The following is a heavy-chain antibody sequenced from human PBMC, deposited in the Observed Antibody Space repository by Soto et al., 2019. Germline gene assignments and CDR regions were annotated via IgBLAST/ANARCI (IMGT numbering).Heavy chain of an antibody. J-gene: IGHJ4*02. CDR1: GGTFSSYA. CDR3: ARVSPNDYYASSGPAAFNYFDY. V-gene: IGHV1-69*01. Sequence: QVQLVQSGAEVKKPGSSVKVSCKASGGTFSSYAISWVRQAPGQGLEWMGGIIPIFGTANYAQKFQGRVTITADESTSTAYMELSSLRSEDTAVYSCARVSPNDYYASSGPAAFNYFDYWGQGTLVTVSS. CDR2: IIPIFGTA. D-gene: IGHD3-22*01.